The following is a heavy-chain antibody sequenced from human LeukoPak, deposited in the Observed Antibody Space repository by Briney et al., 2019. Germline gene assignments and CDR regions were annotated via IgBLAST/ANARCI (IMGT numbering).Heavy chain of an antibody. CDR2: ISAYNGNT. CDR3: ARVHYYDSSGPVPHGMDV. J-gene: IGHJ6*02. Sequence: ASVKVSCTASGYTFTSYGISWVRQAPGQGLEWMGWISAYNGNTNYAQKLQGRVTVTTDTSTSTAYMELRSLRSDDTAVYYCARVHYYDSSGPVPHGMDVWGQGTTVTVSS. V-gene: IGHV1-18*01. CDR1: GYTFTSYG. D-gene: IGHD3-22*01.